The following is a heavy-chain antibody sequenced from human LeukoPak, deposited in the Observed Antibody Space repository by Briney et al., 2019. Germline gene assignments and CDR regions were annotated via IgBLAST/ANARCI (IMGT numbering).Heavy chain of an antibody. CDR3: ASYSSGWRGYYYYGMDV. V-gene: IGHV3-23*01. Sequence: GGSLRLSCAASGFTFEASAMSWVRQAPGKGLEWVAVITGGGESTYYADSVKGRFTISRDNSKNTLYLQMNSLRAEDTAVYYCASYSSGWRGYYYYGMDVWGQGTAVTVSS. CDR1: GFTFEASA. D-gene: IGHD6-19*01. J-gene: IGHJ6*02. CDR2: ITGGGEST.